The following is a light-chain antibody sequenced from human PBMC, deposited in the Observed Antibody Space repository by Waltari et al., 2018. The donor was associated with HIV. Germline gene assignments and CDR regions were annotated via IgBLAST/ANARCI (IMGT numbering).Light chain of an antibody. V-gene: IGLV2-8*01. CDR2: EVT. J-gene: IGLJ3*02. CDR1: SSDLGASDS. Sequence: QSALTQPPSASGSLGPSVTISCTGSSSDLGASDSVSWFQQHPRRAPKLLLYEVTRRPSTVSDRFSGSRSGSTAFLTVAGLQPDDEATYFCSSYGDSLRVLFGGGTNVTVL. CDR3: SSYGDSLRVL.